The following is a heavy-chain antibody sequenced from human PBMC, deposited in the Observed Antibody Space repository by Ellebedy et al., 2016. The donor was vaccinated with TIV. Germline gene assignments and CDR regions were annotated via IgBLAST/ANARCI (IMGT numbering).Heavy chain of an antibody. CDR3: ARPLRYYDSRATSDAFDI. J-gene: IGHJ3*02. V-gene: IGHV3-48*01. D-gene: IGHD3-22*01. CDR1: GFTFSSYS. CDR2: ISSSSTTI. Sequence: PGGSLRLSCAASGFTFSSYSVNWVRQAPGKGLEWVSYISSSSTTIYYADSVKGRFTISRDNAKNSLYLQMNSLRAEDTAVYYCARPLRYYDSRATSDAFDIWGQGTMVTVSS.